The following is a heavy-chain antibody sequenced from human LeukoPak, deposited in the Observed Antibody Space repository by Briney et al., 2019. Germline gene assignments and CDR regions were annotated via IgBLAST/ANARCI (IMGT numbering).Heavy chain of an antibody. CDR2: IYPGDSDT. CDR3: ARPLRFLEWMMFDY. D-gene: IGHD3-3*01. V-gene: IGHV5-51*01. CDR1: GNNFRKHW. Sequence: GESLKISCKSSGNNFRKHWIAWVRQMPGKGLEWMGIIYPGDSDTRYSPSFQGQVTISADKSISTAYLQWSSLRASDTAIYYCARPLRFLEWMMFDYWGQGTLVTVSS. J-gene: IGHJ4*02.